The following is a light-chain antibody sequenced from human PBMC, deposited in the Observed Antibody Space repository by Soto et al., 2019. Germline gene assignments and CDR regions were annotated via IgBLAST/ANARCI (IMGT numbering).Light chain of an antibody. CDR2: GNS. CDR3: QSYDSSLSGDYV. J-gene: IGLJ1*01. V-gene: IGLV1-40*01. Sequence: SVLTQPPSVYGAPGQRVTISCPGSSSNIGAGYDVHWYQQLPGTAPKLLIYGNSNRPSGVPDRFSGSKSGTSASLAITGLQAEDEADYYCQSYDSSLSGDYVFGTGTKVTVL. CDR1: SSNIGAGYD.